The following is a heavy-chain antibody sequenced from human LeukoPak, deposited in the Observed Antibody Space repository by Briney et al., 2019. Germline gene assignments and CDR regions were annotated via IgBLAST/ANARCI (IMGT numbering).Heavy chain of an antibody. CDR2: IYSGGST. V-gene: IGHV3-53*01. CDR3: ARDKGDGYLRGAFDI. CDR1: GFTVSSNY. J-gene: IGHJ3*02. Sequence: GGSLRLSCAASGFTVSSNYMSWVRQAPGKGPEWVSVIYSGGSTYYADSVKGRFTISRDNSKNTLYLQMNSLRAEDTAVYYCARDKGDGYLRGAFDIWAKGQWSPSLQ. D-gene: IGHD5-24*01.